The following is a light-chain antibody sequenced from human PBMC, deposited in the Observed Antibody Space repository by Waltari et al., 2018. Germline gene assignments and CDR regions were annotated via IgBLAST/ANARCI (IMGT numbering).Light chain of an antibody. V-gene: IGLV2-14*03. CDR1: SSDVGGYNY. J-gene: IGLJ3*02. Sequence: QSALTQPASVSGSPGQSITISCTGTSSDVGGYNYVSWYQQHPGKVPKLSIFDVSNRPSGVSDRFSGSKSGNTASLTISGLQGEDEADYYCSSYTSSTTLVFGGGTKLTVL. CDR2: DVS. CDR3: SSYTSSTTLV.